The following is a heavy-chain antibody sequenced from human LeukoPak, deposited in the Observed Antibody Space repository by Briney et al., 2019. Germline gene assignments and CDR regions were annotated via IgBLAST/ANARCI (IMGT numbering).Heavy chain of an antibody. Sequence: ASVKVSCKASGYTLTNYNISWVRQAPGQGLEWMGWINTYKGDTLYAQKLQGRVTMTADTSKNTAYMELRSLRFDDTAVYYCAREFGHCYGDNCFYFFDTWGQGFRVTVSS. J-gene: IGHJ4*02. D-gene: IGHD4-23*01. CDR3: AREFGHCYGDNCFYFFDT. CDR2: INTYKGDT. V-gene: IGHV1-18*01. CDR1: GYTLTNYN.